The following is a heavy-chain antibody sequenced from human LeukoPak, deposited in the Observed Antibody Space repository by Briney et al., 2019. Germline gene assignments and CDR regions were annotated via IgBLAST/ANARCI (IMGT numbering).Heavy chain of an antibody. CDR1: GFTFSSYW. CDR3: ARDPPFIIGTTFFDY. J-gene: IGHJ4*02. D-gene: IGHD1-20*01. CDR2: TSTSSTYI. Sequence: PGGSLRLSCAASGFTFSSYWMSWVRQAPGKGLEWVSSTSTSSTYIYYADSVKGRFTISRDNAKNSLYLQMNSLRAEDTAVYYCARDPPFIIGTTFFDYWGQGTLVTVSS. V-gene: IGHV3-21*01.